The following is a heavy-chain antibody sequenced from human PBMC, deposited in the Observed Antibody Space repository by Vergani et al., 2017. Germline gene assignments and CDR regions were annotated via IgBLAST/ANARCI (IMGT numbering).Heavy chain of an antibody. V-gene: IGHV3-11*06. D-gene: IGHD1-26*01. CDR3: ARDKRELLGFDY. J-gene: IGHJ4*02. CDR1: GFTFSDYY. Sequence: QVQLVESGGGLVKPGGSLRLSCAASGFTFSDYYMSWIRQAPGKGLEWVSYISSSSSYTNYADSVKGRFTISRDNAKNSLYLQMNSLRDEDTAVYYCARDKRELLGFDYWGQGTLVTVSS. CDR2: ISSSSSYT.